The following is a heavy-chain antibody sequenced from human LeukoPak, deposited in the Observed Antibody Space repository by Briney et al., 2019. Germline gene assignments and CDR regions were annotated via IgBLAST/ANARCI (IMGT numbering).Heavy chain of an antibody. CDR3: ARSAFLVTAPGLYYFDY. V-gene: IGHV4-4*07. D-gene: IGHD6-13*01. CDR1: GGSISSYY. J-gene: IGHJ4*02. Sequence: SEALSLTCTVSGGSISSYYWSWIRQPAGKGLEWIGHIYNSGSTNYNPSLKGRVTMSVATSKNQFSLHLSSVTAADTAVYYCARSAFLVTAPGLYYFDYWGQGTLVAVSS. CDR2: IYNSGST.